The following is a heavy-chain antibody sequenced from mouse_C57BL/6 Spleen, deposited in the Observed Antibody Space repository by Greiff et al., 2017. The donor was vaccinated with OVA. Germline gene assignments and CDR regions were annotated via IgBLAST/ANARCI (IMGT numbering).Heavy chain of an antibody. V-gene: IGHV5-6*01. J-gene: IGHJ4*01. Sequence: EVKLMESGGDLVKPGGSLKLSCAASGFTFSSYGMSWVRQTPDKRLEWVATISSGGSYTYYPDSVKGRFTISRDNAKNTQYLQMSSLKSEDTAMYYCARHQYSNYVWAHYYAMDYWGQGTSVTVSS. D-gene: IGHD2-5*01. CDR1: GFTFSSYG. CDR2: ISSGGSYT. CDR3: ARHQYSNYVWAHYYAMDY.